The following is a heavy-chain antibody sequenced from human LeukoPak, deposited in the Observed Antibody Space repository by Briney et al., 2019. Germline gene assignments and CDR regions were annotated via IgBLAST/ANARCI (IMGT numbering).Heavy chain of an antibody. CDR2: IYHSGST. CDR3: ASQTAAGYDY. CDR1: GGSISSYY. V-gene: IGHV4-59*08. Sequence: PSETLSLTCTVSGGSISSYYWSWIRQPPGKGLEWIGSIYHSGSTYYNPSLKSRVTISVDTSKNQFSLKLSSVTAADTTVYYCASQTAAGYDYWGQGTLVTVSS. J-gene: IGHJ4*02. D-gene: IGHD6-13*01.